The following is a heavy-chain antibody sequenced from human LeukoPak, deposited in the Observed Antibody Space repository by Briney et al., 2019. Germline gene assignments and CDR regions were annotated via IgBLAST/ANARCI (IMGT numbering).Heavy chain of an antibody. CDR3: ARWAPYYYDSSGYDTYYFDY. J-gene: IGHJ4*02. V-gene: IGHV1-69*13. CDR1: GFTFTSYD. Sequence: GASVKVSCKASGFTFTSYDINWVRQAPGQGLEWMGGIIPIFGTANYAQKFQGRVTITADESTSTAYMELSSLRSEDTAVYYCARWAPYYYDSSGYDTYYFDYWGQGTLVTVSS. CDR2: IIPIFGTA. D-gene: IGHD3-22*01.